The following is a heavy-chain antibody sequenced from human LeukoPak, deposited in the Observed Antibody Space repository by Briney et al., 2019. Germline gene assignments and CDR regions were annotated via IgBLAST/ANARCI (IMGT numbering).Heavy chain of an antibody. D-gene: IGHD2-2*01. CDR3: ARAQIVVVPAATYYYYYGMDV. V-gene: IGHV3-30*03. CDR2: ISYDGSNK. Sequence: GGSLRLSCAASGFTFSSYGMHWVRQAPGKGLEWVAVISYDGSNKYYADSVKGRFTISRDNSKNTLYLQMNSLRAEDTAVYYCARAQIVVVPAATYYYYYGMDVWGQGTTVTVSS. CDR1: GFTFSSYG. J-gene: IGHJ6*02.